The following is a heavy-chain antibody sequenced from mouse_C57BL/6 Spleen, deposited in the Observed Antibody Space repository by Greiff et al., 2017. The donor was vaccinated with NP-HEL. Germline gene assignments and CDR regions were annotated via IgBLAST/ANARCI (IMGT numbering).Heavy chain of an antibody. V-gene: IGHV2-6-1*01. CDR3: ARQYYGNSFAY. Sequence: VQLQQSGPGLVAPSQSLSITCTVSGFSLTSYGVHWVRQPPGKGLEWLVVLWSDGSTTYNSALISRLSISKDNAKSQVFLKMNSLQTDDTAMYDCARQYYGNSFAYWGQGTLVTVSA. D-gene: IGHD2-1*01. J-gene: IGHJ3*01. CDR2: LWSDGST. CDR1: GFSLTSYG.